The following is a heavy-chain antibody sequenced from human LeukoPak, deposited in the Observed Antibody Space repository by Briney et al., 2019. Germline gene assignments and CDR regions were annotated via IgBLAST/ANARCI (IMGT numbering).Heavy chain of an antibody. CDR3: AKAAGAYYDTSGADI. Sequence: GGSLRLSCAASGFTFDDYAMHWVRQAPGKGLEWVSGISWNSGDIGYADSVKGRFAISRDNAKNSLYLQMNSLRTEDTALYYCAKAAGAYYDTSGADIWGQGTMVIVSS. CDR2: ISWNSGDI. J-gene: IGHJ3*02. CDR1: GFTFDDYA. D-gene: IGHD3-22*01. V-gene: IGHV3-9*01.